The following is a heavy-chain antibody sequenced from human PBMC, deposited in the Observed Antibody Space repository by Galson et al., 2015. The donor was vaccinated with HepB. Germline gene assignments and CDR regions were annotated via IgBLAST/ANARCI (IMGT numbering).Heavy chain of an antibody. V-gene: IGHV4-34*01. D-gene: IGHD2/OR15-2a*01. J-gene: IGHJ4*02. CDR2: INHSGST. Sequence: LSLTCAVYGGSFSGYYWSWIRQPPGKGLEWIGEINHSGSTNYNPSLKSRVTISVDTSKNQFSLKLSSVTAADTAVYYCARGGVYGRDFDYWGQGTLVTVSS. CDR3: ARGGVYGRDFDY. CDR1: GGSFSGYY.